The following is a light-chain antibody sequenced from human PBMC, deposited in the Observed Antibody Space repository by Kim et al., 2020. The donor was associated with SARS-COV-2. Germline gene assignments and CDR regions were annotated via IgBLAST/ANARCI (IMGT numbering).Light chain of an antibody. V-gene: IGLV3-1*01. CDR3: QAWDSSTAHVV. J-gene: IGLJ2*01. Sequence: PRQTASLTCSGDKLGDKYACWYQQRPGQSPVLVIYQDSKRPSGIPERFSGSNSGNTATLTISGTQAMDEADYYCQAWDSSTAHVVFGGGTQLTVL. CDR1: KLGDKY. CDR2: QDS.